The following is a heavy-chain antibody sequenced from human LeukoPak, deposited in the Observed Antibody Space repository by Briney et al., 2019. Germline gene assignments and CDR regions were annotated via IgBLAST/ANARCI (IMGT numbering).Heavy chain of an antibody. D-gene: IGHD3-10*01. CDR3: ARGSSGNNWFDP. J-gene: IGHJ5*02. CDR1: GSSISSGGYY. V-gene: IGHV4-31*03. Sequence: ASQTLSLTCTVSGSSISSGGYYWSWIRQHPGKGLEWIGYIYYSGSTYYNPSLKSRVTISVDTSKNQFSLKLRSVTAADTAVYYCARGSSGNNWFDPWGQGTLVTVSS. CDR2: IYYSGST.